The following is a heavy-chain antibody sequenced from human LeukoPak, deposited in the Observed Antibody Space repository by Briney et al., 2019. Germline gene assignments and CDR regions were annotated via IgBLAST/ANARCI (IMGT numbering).Heavy chain of an antibody. Sequence: SETLSLTCTVSGGSLSTYYWSWIRQPPGKGLEWIGYIYYSGSTNYNPSLKSRVTMSVDTSKNQFSLKLNSVTAADTAVYYCARSDGYGLVGIWGQGTMVTVSS. V-gene: IGHV4-59*01. CDR3: ARSDGYGLVGI. CDR2: IYYSGST. CDR1: GGSLSTYY. J-gene: IGHJ3*02. D-gene: IGHD3-10*01.